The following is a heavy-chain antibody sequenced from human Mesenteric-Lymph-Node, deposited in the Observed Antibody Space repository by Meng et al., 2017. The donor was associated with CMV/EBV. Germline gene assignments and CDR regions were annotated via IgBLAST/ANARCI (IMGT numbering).Heavy chain of an antibody. CDR2: IYGGASST. CDR3: AKDFDYHDYNYYGMDV. J-gene: IGHJ6*02. CDR1: GFTFNNFA. Sequence: GGSLRLSCAASGFTFNNFAMSWVRQAPGKGLEWVSLIYGGASSTYYADSVKGRFTISRDNSKNTLYLQMNSLRAEDTAVHYCAKDFDYHDYNYYGMDVWGQGTTVTVSS. D-gene: IGHD3-9*01. V-gene: IGHV3-23*03.